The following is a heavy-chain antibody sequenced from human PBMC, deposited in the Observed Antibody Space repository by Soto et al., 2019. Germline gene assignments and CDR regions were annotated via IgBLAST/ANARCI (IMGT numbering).Heavy chain of an antibody. J-gene: IGHJ4*02. Sequence: QVQLVQSGAEVKKPGASVKVSCKASGYTFTSYGISWVRQAPGQGLEWMGRISAHNRNTNYAQELQSRVTMTTDTPTSTAYMELRSLRSDDTGLYYCARVAPPGDYWCQGTLVTVSS. CDR2: ISAHNRNT. CDR3: ARVAPPGDY. CDR1: GYTFTSYG. V-gene: IGHV1-18*01.